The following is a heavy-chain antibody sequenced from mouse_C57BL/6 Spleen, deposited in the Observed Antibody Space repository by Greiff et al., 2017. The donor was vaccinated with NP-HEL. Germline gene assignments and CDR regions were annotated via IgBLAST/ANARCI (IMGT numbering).Heavy chain of an antibody. Sequence: VKLVESGPELVKPGASVKISCKASGYAFSSSWMNWVKQRPGKGLEWIGRIYPGDGDTNYNGKFKGKATLTADKSSSTAYMQLSSLTSEDSAVYFCAPHYYGSSHYYAMDYWGQGTSVTVSS. CDR2: IYPGDGDT. CDR3: APHYYGSSHYYAMDY. CDR1: GYAFSSSW. V-gene: IGHV1-82*01. J-gene: IGHJ4*01. D-gene: IGHD1-1*01.